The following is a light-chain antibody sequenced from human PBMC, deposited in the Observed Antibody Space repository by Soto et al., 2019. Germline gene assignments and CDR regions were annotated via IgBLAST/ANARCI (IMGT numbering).Light chain of an antibody. Sequence: DIQMTQSPTSLSASVGDRVTITCRARQSISSYLNWYQQKPGKAPKLLIYAASSLHSGVPSRFSGSGSGTDFTPTISSLQPEDFATYYWKQSYSTPRTFGQGTKVDIK. CDR2: AAS. CDR1: QSISSY. J-gene: IGKJ1*01. V-gene: IGKV1-39*01. CDR3: KQSYSTPRT.